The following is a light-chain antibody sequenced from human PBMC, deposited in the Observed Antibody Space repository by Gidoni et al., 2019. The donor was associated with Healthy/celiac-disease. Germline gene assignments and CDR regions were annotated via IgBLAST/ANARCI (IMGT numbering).Light chain of an antibody. V-gene: IGKV1-39*01. J-gene: IGKJ2*01. CDR3: QQSYSTPRT. CDR1: QRISSY. CDR2: AAS. Sequence: DIQMTQSPSSLSASVGDRVTITCRASQRISSYLNWYQQKTGKDPKLLIYAASSLQSGVPSRFSGSGSGTDFTLTISSLQPEDFATYYCQQSYSTPRTFGQGTKLEIK.